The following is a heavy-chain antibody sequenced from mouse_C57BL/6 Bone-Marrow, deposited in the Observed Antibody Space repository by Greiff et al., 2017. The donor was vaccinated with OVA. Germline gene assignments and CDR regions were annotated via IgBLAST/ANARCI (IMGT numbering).Heavy chain of an antibody. D-gene: IGHD3-1*01. CDR3: ASSGGYFDV. J-gene: IGHJ1*03. Sequence: VQLQQSGAELVKPGASVKLSCTASGFNIKDYYMHWVKQRTEQGLEWIGRIDPEDGETKYAPNFQGKATITADTSSNTAYLQLSSLTSEDTAVYYCASSGGYFDVWGTGTTVTVSS. CDR2: IDPEDGET. CDR1: GFNIKDYY. V-gene: IGHV14-2*01.